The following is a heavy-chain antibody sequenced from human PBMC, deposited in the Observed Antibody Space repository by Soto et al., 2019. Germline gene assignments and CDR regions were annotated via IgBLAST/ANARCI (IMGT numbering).Heavy chain of an antibody. J-gene: IGHJ3*01. D-gene: IGHD6-19*01. V-gene: IGHV4-4*02. CDR2: IFHSGDT. Sequence: QVQLQESGPGLMKPSGTLSLTCAVSGDSISNGRWWPWVRQPPGKGLEWIGDIFHSGDTNYNPSLKSRVFISVDKSQNQFSLKVSSVTAADTAVYYCAYSTGWYRHDVWGQGTLVTVSS. CDR1: GDSISNGRW. CDR3: AYSTGWYRHDV.